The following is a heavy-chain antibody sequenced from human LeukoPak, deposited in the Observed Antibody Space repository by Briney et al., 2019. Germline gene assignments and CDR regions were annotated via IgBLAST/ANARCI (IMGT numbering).Heavy chain of an antibody. V-gene: IGHV1-46*01. D-gene: IGHD3-3*01. CDR3: ARADTIFGVAQQGYYYGMDV. CDR2: TNPSGGST. Sequence: GASVKVSCKASGYTFTSYYMHWVRQAPGQGLEWMGITNPSGGSTSYAQKFQGRVTMTRDTSTSTVYMELSSLRSEDTAVYYCARADTIFGVAQQGYYYGMDVWGQGTTVTVSS. J-gene: IGHJ6*02. CDR1: GYTFTSYY.